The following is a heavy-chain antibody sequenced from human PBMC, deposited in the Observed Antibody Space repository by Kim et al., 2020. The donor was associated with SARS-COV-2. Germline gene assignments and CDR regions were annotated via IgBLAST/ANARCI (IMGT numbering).Heavy chain of an antibody. V-gene: IGHV1-69*13. J-gene: IGHJ4*02. D-gene: IGHD2-8*01. Sequence: SVKVSCKASGGTFSSYAISWVRQAPGQGLEWMGGIIPIFGTANYAQKFQGRVTITADESTSTAYMELSSLRSEDTAVYYCARGSRGYCTNGVCSKQFDYWGQGTLVTVSS. CDR3: ARGSRGYCTNGVCSKQFDY. CDR2: IIPIFGTA. CDR1: GGTFSSYA.